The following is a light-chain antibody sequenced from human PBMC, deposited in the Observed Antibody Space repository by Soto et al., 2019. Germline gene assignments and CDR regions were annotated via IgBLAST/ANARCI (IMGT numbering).Light chain of an antibody. J-gene: IGKJ2*01. CDR1: QSVGSD. CDR3: QQYSDWPPLD. CDR2: GAS. Sequence: EIVLTQSPATLSVSPGERATLSCRASQSVGSDLAWYQQKSGQAPRLLIYGASTRSTDIPARFSGSGSGTQFSLTISSLQSEDFSVYYCQQYSDWPPLDFXQGTK. V-gene: IGKV3-15*01.